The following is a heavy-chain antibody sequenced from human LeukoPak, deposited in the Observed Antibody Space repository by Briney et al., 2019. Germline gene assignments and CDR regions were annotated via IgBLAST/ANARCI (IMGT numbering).Heavy chain of an antibody. J-gene: IGHJ6*03. CDR3: AASDPPKMNYYYYYYMDV. Sequence: SETLSLTCTVSGGSISSSSYYWGWIRQPPGKGLEWIGRIYYSGSTYYNPSLKSRVTISVDTSKNQFSLKLSSVTAADTAVYYCAASDPPKMNYYYYYYMDVWGKGTTVTISS. CDR1: GGSISSSSYY. V-gene: IGHV4-39*07. CDR2: IYYSGST.